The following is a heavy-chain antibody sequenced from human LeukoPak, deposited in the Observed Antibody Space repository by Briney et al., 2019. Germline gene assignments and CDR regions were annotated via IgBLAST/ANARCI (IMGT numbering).Heavy chain of an antibody. D-gene: IGHD6-13*01. CDR2: ISYDGSAE. Sequence: GGSLRLSCAASGFTFSSYVMHWVRQAPGKGLEWVAVISYDGSAEYYADSVKGRFAIYRDNSRNTLYLQMNSLRPEDTAVYYCAKELTRGSSWYEDYWGQGTLVTVSS. V-gene: IGHV3-30*18. CDR1: GFTFSSYV. CDR3: AKELTRGSSWYEDY. J-gene: IGHJ4*02.